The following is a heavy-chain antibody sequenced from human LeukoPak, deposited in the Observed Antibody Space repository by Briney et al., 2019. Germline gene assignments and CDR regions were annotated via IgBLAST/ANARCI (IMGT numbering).Heavy chain of an antibody. D-gene: IGHD5-12*01. Sequence: SETLSLTCTVSGGSISTYYWSWIRQPPGQGLEWIGRSYTSGSTNYNPSLRRRVTMSVDTSENQFSLKLSSVTAADTAVYYCAKSIVATTGAFDIWGQGTMVTVSS. CDR1: GGSISTYY. CDR2: SYTSGST. J-gene: IGHJ3*02. V-gene: IGHV4-4*07. CDR3: AKSIVATTGAFDI.